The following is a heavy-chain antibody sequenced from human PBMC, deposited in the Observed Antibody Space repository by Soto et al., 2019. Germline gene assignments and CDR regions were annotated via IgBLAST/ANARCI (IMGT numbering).Heavy chain of an antibody. D-gene: IGHD2-15*01. J-gene: IGHJ6*02. Sequence: QVQLVESGGGVVQPGGSLRLSCAASGFTFRNYAMHWVRQAPGKGLECLAVIAYDGSNASYRDSVKGRFTISRDNSKNTLDLRMNSLRPEDTGVYSCARGDREDILVVVGARPGEYGIDIWGQGTTVTVSS. CDR1: GFTFRNYA. V-gene: IGHV3-30-3*01. CDR3: ARGDREDILVVVGARPGEYGIDI. CDR2: IAYDGSNA.